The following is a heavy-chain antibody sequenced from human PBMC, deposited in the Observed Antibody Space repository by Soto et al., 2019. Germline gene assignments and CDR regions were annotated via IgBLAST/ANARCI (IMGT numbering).Heavy chain of an antibody. CDR1: GGTFSTSS. CDR3: ARGHEYGGSSDAFEI. CDR2: ILPICGTA. V-gene: IGHV1-69*14. Sequence: QVQLVQSGAEVKKPGSSVKVSCKASGGTFSTSSINWVRQAPGQRPEWMGNILPICGTADYAQKCQDRVTIAADKSTNTAYMELRSLLSGDTAVYYCARGHEYGGSSDAFEIGVQGTVVTVSS. J-gene: IGHJ3*02. D-gene: IGHD4-17*01.